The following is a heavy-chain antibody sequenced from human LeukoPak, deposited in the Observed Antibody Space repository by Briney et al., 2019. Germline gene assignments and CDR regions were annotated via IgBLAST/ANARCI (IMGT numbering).Heavy chain of an antibody. Sequence: SETLSLTCTVSGGSISSYYWSRIRQPPGKGLEWIGYIYYSGSTNYNPSLKSRVTISVDTSKNQFSLKLSSVTAADTAVYYCAARDGIQLAIDYWGQGTLVTVSS. CDR1: GGSISSYY. CDR2: IYYSGST. D-gene: IGHD5-18*01. CDR3: AARDGIQLAIDY. J-gene: IGHJ4*02. V-gene: IGHV4-59*01.